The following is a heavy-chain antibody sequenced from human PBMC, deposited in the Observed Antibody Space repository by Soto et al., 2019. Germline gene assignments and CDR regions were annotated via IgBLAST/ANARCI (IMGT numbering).Heavy chain of an antibody. CDR1: GYTFTCYY. Sequence: ASVKVSCKASGYTFTCYYMHWVRQAPGQGLEWMGWINPNSGGTNYAQKFQGWVTMTRDTSISTAYMELSRLRSDDTAVYYCARGHYDILTGYYKTYYFDYWGQGNLVTVSS. D-gene: IGHD3-9*01. V-gene: IGHV1-2*04. J-gene: IGHJ4*02. CDR2: INPNSGGT. CDR3: ARGHYDILTGYYKTYYFDY.